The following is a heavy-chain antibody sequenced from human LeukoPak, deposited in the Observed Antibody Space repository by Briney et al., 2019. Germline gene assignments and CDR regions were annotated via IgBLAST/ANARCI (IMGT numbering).Heavy chain of an antibody. Sequence: SETLSLTCTVSGGSISSSSYYWGWIRQPPGKGLEWIGSIYYSGSTYYNPSLKGRVTISVDTSKNQFSLKLSSVTAADTAVYYCARHETIFGGAFDIWGQGTMVTVSS. J-gene: IGHJ3*02. CDR3: ARHETIFGGAFDI. CDR2: IYYSGST. V-gene: IGHV4-39*01. CDR1: GGSISSSSYY. D-gene: IGHD3-3*01.